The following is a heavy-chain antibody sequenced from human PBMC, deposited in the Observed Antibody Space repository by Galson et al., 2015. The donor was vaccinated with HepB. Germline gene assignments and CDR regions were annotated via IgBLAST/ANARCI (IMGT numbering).Heavy chain of an antibody. D-gene: IGHD2-2*01. CDR1: GYTFTGYY. Sequence: SVKVSCKASGYTFTGYYMHWVRQAPGQGLEWMGWINPNSGGTNYAQKFQGRVTMTRDTSISTAYMELSRLRSDDTAVYYCASGHCSSTSCYRGWFDPWGQGTLVTVSS. V-gene: IGHV1-2*02. J-gene: IGHJ5*02. CDR3: ASGHCSSTSCYRGWFDP. CDR2: INPNSGGT.